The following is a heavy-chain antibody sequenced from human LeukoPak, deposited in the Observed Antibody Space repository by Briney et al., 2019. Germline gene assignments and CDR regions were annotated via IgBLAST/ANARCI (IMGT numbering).Heavy chain of an antibody. CDR3: ARSLGGSYDY. D-gene: IGHD1-26*01. J-gene: IGHJ4*02. CDR2: ISVSSTTI. CDR1: GFSFSSYN. V-gene: IGHV3-48*02. Sequence: PGGSLSLSCAASGFSFSSYNMNWVRQAPGQGLEWVSYISVSSTTIYYADSVKGRFTISRDNAKNSLYLQMNSLRDGDTALYYCARSLGGSYDYWGQGTLVTVSS.